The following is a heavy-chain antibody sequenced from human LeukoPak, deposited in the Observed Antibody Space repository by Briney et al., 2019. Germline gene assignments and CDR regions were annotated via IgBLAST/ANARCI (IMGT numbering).Heavy chain of an antibody. CDR3: ATSNLTQYCDFWSGYLNWFDP. CDR1: GGTFSSYA. J-gene: IGHJ5*02. CDR2: IIPIFGTA. D-gene: IGHD3-3*01. V-gene: IGHV1-69*01. Sequence: ASVKVSCKASGGTFSSYAISWVRQAPGQGLEWMGGIIPIFGTANYAQKFQGRVTITADESTSTAYMELSSLRPEDTAVYYCATSNLTQYCDFWSGYLNWFDPWGQGTLVTVSS.